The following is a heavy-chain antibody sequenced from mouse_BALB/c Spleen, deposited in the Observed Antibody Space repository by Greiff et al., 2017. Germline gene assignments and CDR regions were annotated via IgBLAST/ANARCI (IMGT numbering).Heavy chain of an antibody. J-gene: IGHJ4*01. CDR3: ANGGRRLYYYAMDY. CDR2: IWAGGST. V-gene: IGHV2-9*02. CDR1: GFSLTSYG. Sequence: VQVVESGPGLVAPSQSLSITCTVSGFSLTSYGVHWVRQPPGKGLEWLGVIWAGGSTNYNSALMSRLSISKDNSKSQVFLKMNSLQTDDTAMYYCANGGRRLYYYAMDYWGQGTSVTVSS. D-gene: IGHD6-5*01.